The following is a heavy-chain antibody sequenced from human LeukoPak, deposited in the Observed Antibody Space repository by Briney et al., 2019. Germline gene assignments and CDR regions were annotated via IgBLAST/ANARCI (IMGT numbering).Heavy chain of an antibody. J-gene: IGHJ6*03. CDR1: GGTFSSYA. CDR3: ASRSDWGSLYYYYMDV. D-gene: IGHD7-27*01. V-gene: IGHV1-69*05. Sequence: SVKVSCKASGGTFSSYAISWVRQAPGQGLEWMGGIIPIFGTANYAQKFQCRVTITTDESTSSAYMELSSLRSEDTAVYYCASRSDWGSLYYYYMDVWGKGTTVTVSS. CDR2: IIPIFGTA.